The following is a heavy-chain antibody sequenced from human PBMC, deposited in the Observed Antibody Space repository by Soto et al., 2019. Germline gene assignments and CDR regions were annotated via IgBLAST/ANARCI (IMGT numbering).Heavy chain of an antibody. J-gene: IGHJ4*02. CDR2: IRGYNGNT. CDR3: ARVYYSDSSGYDGY. CDR1: GYTFTIYG. V-gene: IGHV1-18*04. D-gene: IGHD3-22*01. Sequence: QVQLVQSGAEVKKPGASVKVSCKASGYTFTIYGISWVRQARGQGLEWMGRIRGYNGNTDYAQNLQDRVTLTTDASTSSVYMELRCLRSNDTGVYYCARVYYSDSSGYDGYWGQGTLITVSS.